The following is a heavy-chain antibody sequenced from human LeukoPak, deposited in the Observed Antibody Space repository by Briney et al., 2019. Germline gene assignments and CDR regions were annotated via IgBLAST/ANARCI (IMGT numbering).Heavy chain of an antibody. D-gene: IGHD5-18*01. J-gene: IGHJ4*02. Sequence: ASVKVSCKACGYTFTNYYMHWVRQAPGQGLEWMGIINPSDGKTSYAQKFQGRVTMTRDTSTSTVYMELSSLRSEDTAVYYCAREIGPRQLHLWGSAFDYWGQGTLVTVSS. CDR3: AREIGPRQLHLWGSAFDY. CDR1: GYTFTNYY. CDR2: INPSDGKT. V-gene: IGHV1-46*01.